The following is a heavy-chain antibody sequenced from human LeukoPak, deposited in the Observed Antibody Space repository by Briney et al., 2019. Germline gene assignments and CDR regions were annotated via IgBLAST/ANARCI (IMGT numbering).Heavy chain of an antibody. D-gene: IGHD1-26*01. V-gene: IGHV1-69*05. CDR3: ARARSVGATTLDY. CDR1: GGTFSSYA. Sequence: SVKVSCKASGGTFSSYAISWVRQAPGQGLEWMGGIIPIFGTANYAQKFQGRVTITTDESTSTAYMELSSLRSEDTAVYYCARARSVGATTLDYWGQGTLVTVSS. J-gene: IGHJ4*02. CDR2: IIPIFGTA.